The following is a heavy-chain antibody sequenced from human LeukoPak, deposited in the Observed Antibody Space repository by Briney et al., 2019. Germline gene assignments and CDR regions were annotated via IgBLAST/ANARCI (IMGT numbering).Heavy chain of an antibody. CDR2: INHSGST. V-gene: IGHV4-34*01. CDR3: ARTHYYDSSGYFPLY. D-gene: IGHD3-22*01. J-gene: IGHJ4*02. Sequence: SETLSLTCAVYGGSFSGYYWSWIRQPPGKGLEWIGEINHSGSTNYNPSLKSRVTISVDTSKNQFSLKLSSVTAADTAVYYCARTHYYDSSGYFPLYWGQGTLVTVSS. CDR1: GGSFSGYY.